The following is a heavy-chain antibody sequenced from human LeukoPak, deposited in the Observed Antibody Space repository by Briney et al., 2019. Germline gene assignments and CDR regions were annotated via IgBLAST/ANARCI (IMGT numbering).Heavy chain of an antibody. V-gene: IGHV4-39*01. CDR3: ATSGYDTSPEY. Sequence: MTSETLSLTCTVSGGSISSSSYYWGWIRQPPGKGLEWIGSIYYSGSTYYNPSLKSRVTISVDTSKNQFSLKLSSVTAADTAVYYCATSGYDTSPEYWGQGTLVTVFS. CDR1: GGSISSSSYY. CDR2: IYYSGST. D-gene: IGHD5-12*01. J-gene: IGHJ4*02.